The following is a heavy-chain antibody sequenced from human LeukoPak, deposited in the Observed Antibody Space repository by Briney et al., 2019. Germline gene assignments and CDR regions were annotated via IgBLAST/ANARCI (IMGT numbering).Heavy chain of an antibody. D-gene: IGHD6-19*01. J-gene: IGHJ4*02. V-gene: IGHV3-23*01. CDR2: ISGSGGST. Sequence: PGGSLRLSCAASGFTFSSYAMSWVRQAPGKGLEWVSAISGSGGSTYYADSVKGRFTISRDNSKNTLYLQMNSLRAEDTAVYYCAKVFRFTVAGTIDYWGQGTLVTVSS. CDR3: AKVFRFTVAGTIDY. CDR1: GFTFSSYA.